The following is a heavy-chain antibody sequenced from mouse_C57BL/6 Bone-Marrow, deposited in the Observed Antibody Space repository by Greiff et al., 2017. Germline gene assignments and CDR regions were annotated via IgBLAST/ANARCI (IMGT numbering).Heavy chain of an antibody. CDR3: ARLGTRDYYAMDY. J-gene: IGHJ4*01. D-gene: IGHD3-3*01. V-gene: IGHV1-59*01. CDR2: IDPSDSYT. CDR1: GYTFTSYW. Sequence: VQLQQPGAELVRPGTSVKLSCKASGYTFTSYWMHWVKQRPGQGLEWIGVIDPSDSYTNYNQKFKGKATLTVDTSSSTAYMQLSSLTSEDSAVYYCARLGTRDYYAMDYWGQGTSVTVSS.